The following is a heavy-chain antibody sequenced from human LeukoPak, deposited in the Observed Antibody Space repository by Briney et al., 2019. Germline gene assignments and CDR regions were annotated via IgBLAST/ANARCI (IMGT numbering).Heavy chain of an antibody. Sequence: PGGSLRLSCAASGFSFSSYSMNWVRQAPGEGLEWVSYIISSSSTIYYAESGKGRFTISRDNAKNPLYLQMNSLRAEDTAVYYCARDGTPGIIKRHNYWYFDLWGRGTLVTVSS. J-gene: IGHJ2*01. CDR2: IISSSSTI. CDR1: GFSFSSYS. D-gene: IGHD3-10*01. CDR3: ARDGTPGIIKRHNYWYFDL. V-gene: IGHV3-48*04.